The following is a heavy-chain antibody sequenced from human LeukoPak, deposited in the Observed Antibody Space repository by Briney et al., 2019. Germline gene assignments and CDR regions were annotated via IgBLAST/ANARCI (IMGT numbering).Heavy chain of an antibody. D-gene: IGHD6-6*01. CDR2: INGDGNT. J-gene: IGHJ4*02. Sequence: EVVSTINGDGNTYYADSVKGRFTISRDNSKNTVFLLMNSPRAEDAAVYYCVKDRGSSYRFDYWGQGTLVTVSS. V-gene: IGHV3-23*01. CDR3: VKDRGSSYRFDY.